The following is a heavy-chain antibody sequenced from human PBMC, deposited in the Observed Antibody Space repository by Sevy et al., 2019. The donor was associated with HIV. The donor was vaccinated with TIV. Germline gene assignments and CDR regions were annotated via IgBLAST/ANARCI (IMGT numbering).Heavy chain of an antibody. V-gene: IGHV4-30-4*01. CDR1: GGSISSGDYY. D-gene: IGHD3-16*02. CDR3: AREPAGASGTFGGVIVPNYYGMDV. Sequence: SETLSLTCTVSGGSISSGDYYWSWIRQPPGKGLEWIGYIYYSGSTYYNPSLKSRVTISVDTSKNQFSLKLGSVSAAETAVYYCAREPAGASGTFGGVIVPNYYGMDVWGQGTTVTVSS. CDR2: IYYSGST. J-gene: IGHJ6*02.